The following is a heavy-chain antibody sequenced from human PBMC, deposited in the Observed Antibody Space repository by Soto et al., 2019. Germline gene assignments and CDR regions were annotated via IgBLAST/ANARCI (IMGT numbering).Heavy chain of an antibody. Sequence: EVQLVESGGGLIQPGGSLRLSCAASGFPVSSNYMNWARQAPGKGLEWVSIIYSGGITYYADSVKGRFTISRDNSKNTVSLQMNNLRAEDTAVYFCAREGYSYGSKYLQYWGQGTLVTVSS. CDR2: IYSGGIT. CDR1: GFPVSSNY. CDR3: AREGYSYGSKYLQY. D-gene: IGHD5-18*01. V-gene: IGHV3-53*01. J-gene: IGHJ1*01.